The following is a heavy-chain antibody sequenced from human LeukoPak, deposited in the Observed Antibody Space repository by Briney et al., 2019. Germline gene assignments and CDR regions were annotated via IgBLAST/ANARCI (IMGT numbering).Heavy chain of an antibody. V-gene: IGHV3-11*01. D-gene: IGHD3-3*01. CDR3: AKDIVGNDFWSGYFDY. Sequence: GGSLRLSCAASGFTFSDYYMSWIRQAPGKGLEWVSYISGTGSTVYYADSVKGRFTISRDNAKNSLYLQMSSLRGEDTAVYYCAKDIVGNDFWSGYFDYWGQGTLVTVSS. CDR1: GFTFSDYY. CDR2: ISGTGSTV. J-gene: IGHJ4*02.